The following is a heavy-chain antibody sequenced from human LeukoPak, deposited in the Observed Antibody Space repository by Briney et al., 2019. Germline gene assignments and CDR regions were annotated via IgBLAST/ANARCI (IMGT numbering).Heavy chain of an antibody. CDR2: IYYSGST. Sequence: PSETLSLTCTVSGGSISSYYWSWIRQPPGKGLEWIGYIYYSGSTNYNPSLKSRVTISVDTSKNHFSLKLSSVTAADTAVYYCATSGSGSYFDAFDIWGQGTMVTVSS. CDR3: ATSGSGSYFDAFDI. V-gene: IGHV4-59*08. CDR1: GGSISSYY. J-gene: IGHJ3*02. D-gene: IGHD1-26*01.